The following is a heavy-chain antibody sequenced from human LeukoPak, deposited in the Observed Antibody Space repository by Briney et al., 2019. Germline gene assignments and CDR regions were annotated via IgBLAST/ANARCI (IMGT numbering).Heavy chain of an antibody. Sequence: SETLSLTCTVSGGSIRSSYYYWGWIRQPPGKGLEWIGSIYDSGSTYYNPSLKSRVTISVDTSKNQFSLKLNSVTAADTAVYYCARDPINWGSGVFDYWGQGTLVTVSS. CDR2: IYDSGST. J-gene: IGHJ4*02. CDR1: GGSIRSSYYY. D-gene: IGHD7-27*01. CDR3: ARDPINWGSGVFDY. V-gene: IGHV4-39*02.